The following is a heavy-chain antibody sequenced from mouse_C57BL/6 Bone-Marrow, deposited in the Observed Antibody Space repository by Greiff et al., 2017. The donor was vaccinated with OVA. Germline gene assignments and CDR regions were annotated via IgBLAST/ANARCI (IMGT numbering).Heavy chain of an antibody. Sequence: EVKVVESGPGMVKPSQSLSLTCTVTGYSITSGYDWHWIRHFPGNKLEWMGYISYSGSTNYNPSLKSRISITHDTSKNHFFLKLNSVTTEDTATYYCARRGRKGLHYAMDYWGQGTSVTVSS. D-gene: IGHD3-3*01. CDR3: ARRGRKGLHYAMDY. V-gene: IGHV3-1*01. J-gene: IGHJ4*01. CDR1: GYSITSGYD. CDR2: ISYSGST.